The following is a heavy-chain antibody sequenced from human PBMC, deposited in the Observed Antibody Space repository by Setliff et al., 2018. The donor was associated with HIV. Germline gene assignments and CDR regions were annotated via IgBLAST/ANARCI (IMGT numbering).Heavy chain of an antibody. CDR1: GDSINSGTYY. CDR3: ARRGRTGNSYVLSWFDP. CDR2: LHLSGDT. Sequence: PSETLSLTCTVSGDSINSGTYYWSWIRQPAGKGLEWIGRLHLSGDTNYNPSLKSRVTILVDTSKNQFSLKLSSVTAADTAVYYCARRGRTGNSYVLSWFDPWGQGTLVTVSS. V-gene: IGHV4-61*02. D-gene: IGHD3-10*02. J-gene: IGHJ5*02.